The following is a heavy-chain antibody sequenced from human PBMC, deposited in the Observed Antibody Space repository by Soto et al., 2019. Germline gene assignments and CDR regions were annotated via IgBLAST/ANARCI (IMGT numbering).Heavy chain of an antibody. Sequence: SVKVSCKASGGTISSYAISWVRQAPGQGLEWMGGIIPIFGTANYAQKFQGRVTITADESTSTAYMELSSLRSEDTAVYYCARERLEGYCSSTSCSNWFDPWGQGTLVTVSS. V-gene: IGHV1-69*13. CDR2: IIPIFGTA. D-gene: IGHD2-2*01. CDR3: ARERLEGYCSSTSCSNWFDP. J-gene: IGHJ5*02. CDR1: GGTISSYA.